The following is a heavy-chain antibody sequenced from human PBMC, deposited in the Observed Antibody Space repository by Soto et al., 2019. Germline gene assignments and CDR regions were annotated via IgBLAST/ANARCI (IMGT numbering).Heavy chain of an antibody. CDR1: GDSVSSNSAA. CDR3: ASLTYNGSLRDAFDI. Sequence: QSQTLSLTCAISGDSVSSNSAAWNWIRQSPSRGLEWLGRTYYRSKWYNDYAVSVKSRITINTDTSKNQFFLKLNSVSTEVTSVYYCASLTYNGSLRDAFDIWGQGTLVTVSS. J-gene: IGHJ3*02. D-gene: IGHD1-26*01. V-gene: IGHV6-1*01. CDR2: TYYRSKWYN.